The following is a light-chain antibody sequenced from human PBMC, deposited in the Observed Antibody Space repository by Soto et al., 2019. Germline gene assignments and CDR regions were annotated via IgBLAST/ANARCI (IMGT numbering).Light chain of an antibody. V-gene: IGKV1-39*01. CDR1: QSITY. CDR2: AAS. Sequence: DIQMTQSPSSLSASVGDRVTITCRASQSITYLNWYQQKPGKAPKLLIYAASSLQSGVPSRFSGSGSGTHFTLTISSLQPEDFASYYCQQTYSTPLTFGGGTKVAIK. J-gene: IGKJ4*01. CDR3: QQTYSTPLT.